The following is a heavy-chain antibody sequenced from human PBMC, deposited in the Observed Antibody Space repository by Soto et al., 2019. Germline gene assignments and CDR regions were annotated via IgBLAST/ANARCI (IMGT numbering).Heavy chain of an antibody. J-gene: IGHJ6*02. D-gene: IGHD2-21*02. CDR2: IIPMFGST. CDR3: ARRVAVTSVLDISYYYYGLDV. CDR1: GGTFSSYA. Sequence: QVQLVQSGAEVKEPGSSVKVSCKAFGGTFSSYAICWVRQAPGQGPEWMGGIIPMFGSTNYAQKFQGRVTITADESTSTAFMELCGLKSEDTAVYYCARRVAVTSVLDISYYYYGLDVWGQGTTVTVSS. V-gene: IGHV1-69*01.